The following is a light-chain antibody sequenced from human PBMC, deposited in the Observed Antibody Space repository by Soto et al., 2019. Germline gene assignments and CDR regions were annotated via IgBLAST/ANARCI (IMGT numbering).Light chain of an antibody. CDR1: QSVSSN. J-gene: IGKJ4*01. CDR2: DIS. Sequence: EIVMTQSPATLSVSPGEGATLSCRASQSVSSNLAWYQQKPGQAPRLLIYDISSRASGIPARFSGSGSGTEFTLTISSLQSEDSAVYHCQQYKKWPLTFGGGTKVEIK. V-gene: IGKV3-15*01. CDR3: QQYKKWPLT.